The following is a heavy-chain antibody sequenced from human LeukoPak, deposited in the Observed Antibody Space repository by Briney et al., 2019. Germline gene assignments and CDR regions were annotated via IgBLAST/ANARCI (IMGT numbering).Heavy chain of an antibody. Sequence: AGGSLRLSCAASGFTFSSYAMHWVRQAPGKGLEWVAVISYDGSNKYCADSVKGRFTISRDNSKNTLYLQMNSLRAEDTAVYYCARDYDSSGYYCYFDYWGQGTLVTVSS. CDR2: ISYDGSNK. V-gene: IGHV3-30-3*01. CDR1: GFTFSSYA. CDR3: ARDYDSSGYYCYFDY. J-gene: IGHJ4*02. D-gene: IGHD3-22*01.